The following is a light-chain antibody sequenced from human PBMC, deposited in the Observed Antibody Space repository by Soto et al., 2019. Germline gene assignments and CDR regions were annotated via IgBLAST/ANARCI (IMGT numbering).Light chain of an antibody. V-gene: IGKV3-20*01. CDR1: QSVSSSY. Sequence: IVLTKSPGTLSLSPGERATLSCRASQSVSSSYLAWYQQKPGQAPRLLIYGASSRATGIPDRFSGSGSGTDFTLTISRLEPEDFAVYYCQQYGSSPRTFGQGTKVDIK. CDR2: GAS. CDR3: QQYGSSPRT. J-gene: IGKJ1*01.